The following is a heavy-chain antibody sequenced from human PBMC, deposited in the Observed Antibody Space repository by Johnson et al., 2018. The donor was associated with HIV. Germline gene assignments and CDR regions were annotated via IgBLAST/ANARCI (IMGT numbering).Heavy chain of an antibody. V-gene: IGHV3-11*04. D-gene: IGHD1-26*01. CDR3: ARESGSSGAFDI. Sequence: QVQLLESGGGLVKPGGSLRLSCAASGFSFSDYYMSWIRQAPGKGLEWISYMSSSGSTIYHAESVKGRFTISRDNAKNSLYLQMNSLRAEDTAVYYCARESGSSGAFDIWGQGTMVTVSS. J-gene: IGHJ3*02. CDR2: MSSSGSTI. CDR1: GFSFSDYY.